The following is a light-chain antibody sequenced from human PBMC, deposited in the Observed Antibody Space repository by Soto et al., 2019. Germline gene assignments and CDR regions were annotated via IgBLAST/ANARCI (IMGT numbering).Light chain of an antibody. J-gene: IGKJ3*01. CDR1: QNVSTY. CDR3: QQRTNWLT. Sequence: LXPGERVTLSCRASQNVSTYLAWYQQKPGQAPRLLIYDASDRATGIPARFSGSGSGTDFTLTISSPEPEDSAVYYCQQRTNWLTFGPGTKVDIK. CDR2: DAS. V-gene: IGKV3-11*01.